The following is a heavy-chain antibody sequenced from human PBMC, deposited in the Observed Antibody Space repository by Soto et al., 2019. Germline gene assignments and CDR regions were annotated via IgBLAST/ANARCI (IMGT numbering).Heavy chain of an antibody. V-gene: IGHV4-31*03. CDR3: AAGGGLPRYY. CDR1: GGSISGGNYY. Sequence: SETLSLTCTVSGGSISGGNYYWSWIRQHPGKGLEWIGYIYYSGSTYYNPSLKSRVTISVDASKNQFSLKLSSVTAADTAVYYCAAGGGLPRYYWGQGTLVTVSS. J-gene: IGHJ4*02. D-gene: IGHD5-12*01. CDR2: IYYSGST.